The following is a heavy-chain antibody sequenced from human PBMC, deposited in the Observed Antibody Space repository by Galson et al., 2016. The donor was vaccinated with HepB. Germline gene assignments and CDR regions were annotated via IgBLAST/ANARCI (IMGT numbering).Heavy chain of an antibody. CDR2: INPISGAT. D-gene: IGHD3-10*01. CDR1: GYTFAGYY. Sequence: SGYTFAGYYMHWVRQAPGQGLEWMGWINPISGATNSVQKFQGRVTLTRDTSISTAYMELSRLRSDDTAVYYCAREPRVNGEDSFDIWGQGTMVTVSS. J-gene: IGHJ3*02. V-gene: IGHV1-2*02. CDR3: AREPRVNGEDSFDI.